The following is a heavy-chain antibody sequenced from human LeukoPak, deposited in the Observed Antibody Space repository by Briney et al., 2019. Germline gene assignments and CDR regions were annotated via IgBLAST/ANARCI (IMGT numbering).Heavy chain of an antibody. CDR2: ISGSGGST. V-gene: IGHV3-23*01. Sequence: GGSLRLSCAASGFTFSSYAMSWVRQAPGKGLEWVSAISGSGGSTYYADSVKGRLTISRDNSKNTLYLQMNSLRAEDTAVYYCAKARGSYSATYYYDSSALFDYWGQGTLVTVSS. CDR1: GFTFSSYA. D-gene: IGHD3-22*01. CDR3: AKARGSYSATYYYDSSALFDY. J-gene: IGHJ4*02.